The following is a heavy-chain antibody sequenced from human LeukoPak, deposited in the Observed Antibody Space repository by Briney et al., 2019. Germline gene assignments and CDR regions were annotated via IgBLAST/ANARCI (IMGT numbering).Heavy chain of an antibody. V-gene: IGHV3-7*01. CDR2: IIQDGSAQ. D-gene: IGHD2-2*01. CDR3: AIDLFSCSSTSCYVY. CDR1: GLTFSSSW. Sequence: GGSLRLSCAASGLTFSSSWMSWVRQAPGKGLEWVANIIQDGSAQYYVDSVKGRFTISRDNADNSLYLQMNSLRAEDTAVYYCAIDLFSCSSTSCYVYWGRGTLSPSPQ. J-gene: IGHJ4*02.